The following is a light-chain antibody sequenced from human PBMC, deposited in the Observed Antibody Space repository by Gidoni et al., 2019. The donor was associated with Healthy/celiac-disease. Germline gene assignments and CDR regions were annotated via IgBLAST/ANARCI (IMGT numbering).Light chain of an antibody. CDR3: QQYSSSPYT. CDR2: DAS. V-gene: IGKV3D-20*01. J-gene: IGKJ2*01. Sequence: EIALTQSPATLSLSPGERATLSCGASQSVSSGYLAWYQQKPGLAPRLLIYDASSRATGTPDRFSGSGSGTDFTLTSSILEPEDFAVYYYQQYSSSPYTFGQGTKLEIK. CDR1: QSVSSGY.